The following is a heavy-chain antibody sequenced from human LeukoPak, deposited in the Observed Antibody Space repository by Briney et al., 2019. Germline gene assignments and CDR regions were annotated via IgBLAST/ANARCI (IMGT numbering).Heavy chain of an antibody. CDR2: IYYSGST. CDR1: GGSISSGGYY. CDR3: ARDSPSYYGSGSYIFDY. V-gene: IGHV4-31*03. D-gene: IGHD3-10*01. J-gene: IGHJ4*02. Sequence: SETLSLTCTVSGGSISSGGYYWSWIRQHPGKGLEWIGYIYYSGSTYYNPSLKSRVTISVDTSKNQFSLKLSSVTAADTAVYYCARDSPSYYGSGSYIFDYWGQGTPVTVSS.